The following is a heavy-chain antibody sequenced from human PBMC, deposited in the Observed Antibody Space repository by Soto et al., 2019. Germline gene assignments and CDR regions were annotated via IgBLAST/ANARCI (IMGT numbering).Heavy chain of an antibody. CDR3: ARDPSRITMVRGVKDYYYMDV. Sequence: TSETLSLTCTVSGGSISSGGYYWSWIRQHPGKGLEWIGYIYYSGSTYYNPSLKSRVTISVDTSKNQFSLKLSSVTAADTAVYYCARDPSRITMVRGVKDYYYMDVWGKGTTVTVSS. J-gene: IGHJ6*03. V-gene: IGHV4-31*03. CDR2: IYYSGST. CDR1: GGSISSGGYY. D-gene: IGHD3-10*01.